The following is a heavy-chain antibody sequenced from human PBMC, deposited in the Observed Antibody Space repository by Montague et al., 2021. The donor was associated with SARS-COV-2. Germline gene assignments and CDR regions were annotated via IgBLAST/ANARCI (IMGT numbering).Heavy chain of an antibody. CDR1: AGSISRYY. V-gene: IGHV4-4*07. Sequence: SETLSLTCTVSAGSISRYYWSWIRQPAGKGLEWVGRIYTTGSTNXXPSLKSRVTMSVDTSMNQISLKLRSVTAADMAVYYCAKHYYDNSGLDYWGQGTLVTVSS. D-gene: IGHD3-22*01. CDR3: AKHYYDNSGLDY. J-gene: IGHJ4*02. CDR2: IYTTGST.